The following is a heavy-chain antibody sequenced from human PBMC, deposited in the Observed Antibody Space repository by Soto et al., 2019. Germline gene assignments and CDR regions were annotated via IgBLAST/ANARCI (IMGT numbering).Heavy chain of an antibody. D-gene: IGHD2-2*01. V-gene: IGHV3-23*01. CDR2: ITGSGGNT. CDR1: GFTFSDYV. CDR3: AQHLTSTPCSLCGGFDP. J-gene: IGHJ5*02. Sequence: GGSLRLSCAASGFTFSDYVMTWVRQAPGKGLEWVSGITGSGGNTYYVDSVKGRFTISRDNSKNTLYLQMNSLRAEDSAVYYCAQHLTSTPCSLCGGFDPRGQGTLVTVSS.